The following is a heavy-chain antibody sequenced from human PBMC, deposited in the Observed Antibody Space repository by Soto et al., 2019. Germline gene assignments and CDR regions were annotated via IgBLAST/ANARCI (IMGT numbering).Heavy chain of an antibody. CDR2: INYSGGT. Sequence: SETLSLTCAVYGGTFSSYYWNWIRQSPGKGLEWIGDINYSGGTNYNPSLKSRVTISVDTSKNQFSLQLDSVTAADTAVYYCAKSSTGPFDHWGKGALVTVS. CDR1: GGTFSSYY. D-gene: IGHD6-25*01. CDR3: AKSSTGPFDH. J-gene: IGHJ5*02. V-gene: IGHV4-34*08.